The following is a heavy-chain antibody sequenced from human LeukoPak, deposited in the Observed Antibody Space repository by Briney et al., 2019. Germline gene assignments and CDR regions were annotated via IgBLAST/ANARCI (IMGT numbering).Heavy chain of an antibody. D-gene: IGHD2-2*01. CDR1: GFTFSSYA. CDR3: AKGGYCSSTSCPQGY. J-gene: IGHJ4*02. Sequence: GGSLRLSCAASGFTFSSYAMSWVRQAPGKGLEWVSGISGSGGSTYYADSVKGRFTISRDNSKNTLYLQMNSLRAEDTAVYYCAKGGYCSSTSCPQGYWGQGTLVTVSS. CDR2: ISGSGGST. V-gene: IGHV3-23*01.